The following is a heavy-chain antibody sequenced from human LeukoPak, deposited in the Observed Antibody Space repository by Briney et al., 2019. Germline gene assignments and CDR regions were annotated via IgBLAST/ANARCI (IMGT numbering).Heavy chain of an antibody. CDR2: IYPGDSDT. V-gene: IGHV5-51*01. CDR1: GYIFSTSW. J-gene: IGHJ4*02. CDR3: AGSISSVSFYYFDY. Sequence: GESLKISCKASGYIFSTSWIGWVRLMPGKGLEWMGAIYPGDSDTRYSPSFQGQVTISADKSISTAYLQWSSLKASDTAMYYCAGSISSVSFYYFDYWGQGTLVTVSS. D-gene: IGHD6-19*01.